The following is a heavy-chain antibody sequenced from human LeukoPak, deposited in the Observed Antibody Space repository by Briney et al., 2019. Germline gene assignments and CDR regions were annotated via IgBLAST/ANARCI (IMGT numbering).Heavy chain of an antibody. CDR3: ARFRGSSGSYLDY. D-gene: IGHD6-19*01. CDR2: IIPILGIA. V-gene: IGHV1-69*04. CDR1: GDTFSSYA. J-gene: IGHJ4*02. Sequence: GASVKLSCKASGDTFSSYAISWVRQAPGRGLEWMGRIIPILGIANYAQKFQGRVTITADKSTSTAYMERSSLRSEDTAVYYCARFRGSSGSYLDYWGQGTLVTVSS.